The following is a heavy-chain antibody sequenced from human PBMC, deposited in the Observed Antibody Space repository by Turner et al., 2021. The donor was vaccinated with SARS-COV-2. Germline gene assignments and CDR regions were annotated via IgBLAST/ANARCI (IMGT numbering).Heavy chain of an antibody. J-gene: IGHJ4*02. D-gene: IGHD2-15*01. CDR3: AKVEYCSGGSCYYGGHYFDY. Sequence: EVQLLESGGGLVQPGGSLRLSCAASGFTFSSYAMSWVRQAPGKGLEWVSAISGRGGSTYYADSVKGRFTISRDNSKNTLYLQMNSLRAEDTAVYYCAKVEYCSGGSCYYGGHYFDYWGQGTLVTVSS. CDR1: GFTFSSYA. V-gene: IGHV3-23*01. CDR2: ISGRGGST.